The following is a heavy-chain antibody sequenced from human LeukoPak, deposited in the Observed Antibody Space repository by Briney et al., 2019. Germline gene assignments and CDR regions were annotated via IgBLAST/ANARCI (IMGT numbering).Heavy chain of an antibody. Sequence: SETLSLTCTVSGGSISSYYWSWIRQPPGKGLEWIGYIYYSGSTNYNPSLKSRVTISVDTSKNQFSLKLSSVTAADTAVYYCASQSRGGRTYGYWGQGTLVTVSS. V-gene: IGHV4-59*12. CDR3: ASQSRGGRTYGY. CDR1: GGSISSYY. J-gene: IGHJ4*02. D-gene: IGHD4-17*01. CDR2: IYYSGST.